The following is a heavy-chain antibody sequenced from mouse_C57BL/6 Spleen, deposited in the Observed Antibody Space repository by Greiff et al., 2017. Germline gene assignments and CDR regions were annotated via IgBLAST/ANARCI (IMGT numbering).Heavy chain of an antibody. Sequence: EVKLMESGGGLVKPGGSLKLSCAASGFTFSSYAMPWVRQTPEKRLEWVASISDGGSYTYYPDTVKGRFTISRDNAKNTLYLQMSRLRSEDTAMYYCARDADAGFDYWGQGTPLTVSA. CDR3: ARDADAGFDY. CDR1: GFTFSSYA. V-gene: IGHV5-4*03. CDR2: ISDGGSYT. D-gene: IGHD3-1*01. J-gene: IGHJ3*01.